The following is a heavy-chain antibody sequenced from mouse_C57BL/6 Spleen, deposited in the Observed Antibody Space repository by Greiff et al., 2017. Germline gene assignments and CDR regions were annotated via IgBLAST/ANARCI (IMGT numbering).Heavy chain of an antibody. Sequence: VQLQQSGAELVKPGASVKISCKASGYAFSSYWMNWVKQRPGKGLEWIGQIYPGDGDTNYNGKFKGKATLTADKSSSTAYMQLSSLTSEDSAVYFCARLPDYGSRYGYFDVWGTGTTVTVSS. J-gene: IGHJ1*03. V-gene: IGHV1-80*01. CDR3: ARLPDYGSRYGYFDV. D-gene: IGHD1-1*01. CDR1: GYAFSSYW. CDR2: IYPGDGDT.